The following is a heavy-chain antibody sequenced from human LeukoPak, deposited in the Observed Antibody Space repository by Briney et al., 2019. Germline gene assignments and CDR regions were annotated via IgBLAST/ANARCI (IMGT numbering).Heavy chain of an antibody. CDR1: GFTFSSYS. CDR3: AKGGLTMVV. V-gene: IGHV3-48*01. CDR2: ISSSSSTM. Sequence: PGGSLRLSCAASGFTFSSYSMNWVRQAPGKGLEWVSYISSSSSTMYYADSVKGRFTISRDNSKNTLYLQMNSLRAEDTAVYYCAKGGLTMVVWGQGTLVTVSS. D-gene: IGHD2-15*01. J-gene: IGHJ4*02.